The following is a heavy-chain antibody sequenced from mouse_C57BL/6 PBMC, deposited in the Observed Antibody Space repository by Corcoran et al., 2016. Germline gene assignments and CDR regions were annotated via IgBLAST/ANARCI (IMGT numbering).Heavy chain of an antibody. J-gene: IGHJ4*01. CDR2: IYPGSGNT. Sequence: QLQLKQSGAELVRPGASVKLSCTASGYTFTDYYINWVKQRPGQGLEWIARIYPGSGNTYYNEKFKGKATLTAEQSSSTAYMQLGSLTSEDSAVYFCATSTVVAPYAMDYWGQGTSVTVSS. V-gene: IGHV1-76*01. CDR1: GYTFTDYY. CDR3: ATSTVVAPYAMDY. D-gene: IGHD1-1*01.